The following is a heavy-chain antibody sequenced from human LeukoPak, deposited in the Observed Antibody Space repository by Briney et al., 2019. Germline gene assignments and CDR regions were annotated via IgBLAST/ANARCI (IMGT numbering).Heavy chain of an antibody. CDR2: VYASGRS. CDR3: ARRTRYDFWSGFYNWFDP. J-gene: IGHJ5*02. Sequence: SETLSLTCSVSGASISIYYWNWIRQSAGRGLEWIGRVYASGRSKYNPSLQSRVSMSVDKSKKQFSLELSSVTAADTAVYYCARRTRYDFWSGFYNWFDPWGQGTLVTVSS. V-gene: IGHV4-4*07. D-gene: IGHD3-3*01. CDR1: GASISIYY.